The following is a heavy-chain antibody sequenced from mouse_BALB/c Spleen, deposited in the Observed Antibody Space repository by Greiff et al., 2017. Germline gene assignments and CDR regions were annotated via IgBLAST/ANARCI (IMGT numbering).Heavy chain of an antibody. CDR2: IYPGDGDT. J-gene: IGHJ2*01. CDR3: ARRGASTVLVY. D-gene: IGHD1-1*01. V-gene: IGHV1-80*01. Sequence: QVQLQQSGAELVRPGSSVKISCKASGYAFSSYWMNWVKQRPGQGLEWIGQIYPGDGDTNYNGKFKGKATLTADKSSSTAYMQLSSLTSEDSAVYFCARRGASTVLVYWGQGTTRTVSS. CDR1: GYAFSSYW.